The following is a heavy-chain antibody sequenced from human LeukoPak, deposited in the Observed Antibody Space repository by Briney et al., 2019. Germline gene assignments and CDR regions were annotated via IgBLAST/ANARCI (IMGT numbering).Heavy chain of an antibody. J-gene: IGHJ4*02. CDR1: GFTFSIYA. CDR2: ITGSGGGT. V-gene: IGHV3-23*01. D-gene: IGHD6-19*01. Sequence: GGSLRLSCAASGFTFSIYAMTWVRQTPGKGLEWVSTITGSGGGTYYADSVKGRFTISRDNSKDTLYLQLNSLRGEDTAIYYCAKDRGWCFEYWGQGTLVTVSS. CDR3: AKDRGWCFEY.